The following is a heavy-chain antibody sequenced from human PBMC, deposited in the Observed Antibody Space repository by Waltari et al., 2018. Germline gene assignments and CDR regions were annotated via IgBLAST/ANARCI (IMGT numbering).Heavy chain of an antibody. J-gene: IGHJ3*02. V-gene: IGHV1-69*01. Sequence: QVQLVQSGAEVKKPGSSVKVSCKASGGTFSSYAISWVRQAPGQGLEWMGGIIPIFGTANYAQKVQGRVTITADESTSTAYMERSSLRSEDTAVYYCARRKEVYSGSYSGNAFDIWGQGTMVTVSS. CDR2: IIPIFGTA. CDR1: GGTFSSYA. D-gene: IGHD1-26*01. CDR3: ARRKEVYSGSYSGNAFDI.